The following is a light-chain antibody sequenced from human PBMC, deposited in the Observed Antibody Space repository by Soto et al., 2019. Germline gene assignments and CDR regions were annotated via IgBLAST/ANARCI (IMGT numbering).Light chain of an antibody. Sequence: IQLTQSPSSLSASVGDRVTITCRASQGISSYLAWYQQKPGKAPKILIYAASTLQSGVPSRFSGSGSGTDFTLTISSLQPEDFATYYCQQLNSYPPFTFGPGTKVDIK. CDR2: AAS. CDR1: QGISSY. V-gene: IGKV1-9*01. CDR3: QQLNSYPPFT. J-gene: IGKJ3*01.